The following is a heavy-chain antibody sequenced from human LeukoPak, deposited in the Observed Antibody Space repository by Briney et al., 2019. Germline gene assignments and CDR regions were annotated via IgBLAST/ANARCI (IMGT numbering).Heavy chain of an antibody. CDR2: TSYDGSNK. J-gene: IGHJ4*02. Sequence: PGGSLRLSCAASGFTFSSYAMHWVRQAPGKGLEWVADTSYDGSNKYYADSVKGRFTTSRDNSKNTLCLQMNSLRAEDTAVYYCARGLGYSSSWSFDYWGQGTLVTVSS. D-gene: IGHD6-13*01. CDR1: GFTFSSYA. V-gene: IGHV3-30-3*01. CDR3: ARGLGYSSSWSFDY.